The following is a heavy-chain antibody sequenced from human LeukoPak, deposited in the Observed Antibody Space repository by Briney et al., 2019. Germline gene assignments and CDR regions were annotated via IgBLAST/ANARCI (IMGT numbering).Heavy chain of an antibody. V-gene: IGHV4-59*08. CDR2: IYYSGST. D-gene: IGHD4-17*01. Sequence: LTCTVSGGSISSXYXSWIXQPPGKGLEXIGYIYYSGSTNYNPSLKSRGTISVDTSRNQFSLKLSSVTAADTAVYYCASRRSASXIXHFDYWGQGTLVTXSS. J-gene: IGHJ4*02. CDR1: GGSISSXY. CDR3: ASRRSASXIXHFDY.